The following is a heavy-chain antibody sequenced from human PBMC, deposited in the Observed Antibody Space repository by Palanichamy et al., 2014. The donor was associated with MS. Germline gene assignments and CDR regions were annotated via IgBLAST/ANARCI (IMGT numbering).Heavy chain of an antibody. V-gene: IGHV4-34*01. CDR2: INLSGST. Sequence: QVQLQQWGAGLLKPSETLSLTCAVYGGSFSGYYWTWIRQSPGKGLEWIGEINLSGSTNYHPSLKSRVTISVDTSTSQFSLKLTSVTAADTGVYYCARGGVAARLGYWGQGTLVTVSS. CDR1: GGSFSGYY. D-gene: IGHD6-6*01. CDR3: ARGGVAARLGY. J-gene: IGHJ4*02.